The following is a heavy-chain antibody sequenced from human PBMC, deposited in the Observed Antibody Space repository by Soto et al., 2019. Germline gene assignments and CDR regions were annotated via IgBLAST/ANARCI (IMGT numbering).Heavy chain of an antibody. CDR1: GFTFSSYA. D-gene: IGHD3-22*01. CDR2: ISYDGSNK. V-gene: IGHV3-30-3*01. CDR3: ARDLYYDSSYIDY. Sequence: GGSLRLSCAASGFTFSSYAMHWVRQAPGKGLEWVVVISYDGSNKYYADSVKGRFTISRDNSKNTLYLQMNSLRAEDTAVYYCARDLYYDSSYIDYWGQGTLVTVSS. J-gene: IGHJ4*02.